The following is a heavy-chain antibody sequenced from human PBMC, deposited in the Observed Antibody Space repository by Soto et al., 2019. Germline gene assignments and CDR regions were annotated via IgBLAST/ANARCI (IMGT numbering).Heavy chain of an antibody. CDR1: GFTFSSYA. CDR3: APAWGTSCSIPSVNCYGMDV. CDR2: ISYDGSKK. J-gene: IGHJ6*01. Sequence: GGSLRLSCAASGFTFSSYAMHCVRQAPGKGLEWVAVISYDGSKKYYADSVKGRFTSSRDKSKNRLYLQMNSLRADNTAVYYCAPAWGTSCSIPSVNCYGMDVRRKGTTVTVSS. D-gene: IGHD2-2*01. V-gene: IGHV3-30-3*01.